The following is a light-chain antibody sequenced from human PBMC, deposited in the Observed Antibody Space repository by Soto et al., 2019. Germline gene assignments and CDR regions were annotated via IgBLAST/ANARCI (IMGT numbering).Light chain of an antibody. CDR1: QGISSW. CDR2: AAS. CDR3: QQANSFPLT. Sequence: DIPMTQSPSSVSASVGDRVTITCRASQGISSWLDWYQQKPGKGPKLLIYAASSLQSGVPSRFSGSGSGTDFTLTISSLQPEDFATYYGQQANSFPLTFGGGTKVEIK. J-gene: IGKJ4*01. V-gene: IGKV1-12*01.